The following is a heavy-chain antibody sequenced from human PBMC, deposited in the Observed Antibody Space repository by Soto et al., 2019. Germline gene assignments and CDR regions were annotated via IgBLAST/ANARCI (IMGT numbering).Heavy chain of an antibody. CDR2: IYHSGST. J-gene: IGHJ4*02. Sequence: SETLSLTCAVSGGSISSGGYSWSWIRQPPGKGLEWIGYIYHSGSTYYNPSLKSRVTISVDRSKNQFSLKLSSVTAADTAVYYCARGGKLRGFDYWGQGTPVTVSS. CDR1: GGSISSGGYS. CDR3: ARGGKLRGFDY. D-gene: IGHD4-17*01. V-gene: IGHV4-30-2*01.